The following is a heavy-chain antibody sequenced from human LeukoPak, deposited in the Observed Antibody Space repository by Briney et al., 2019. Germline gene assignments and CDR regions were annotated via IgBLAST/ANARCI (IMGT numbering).Heavy chain of an antibody. CDR1: GGSISSGGYY. Sequence: SETLSLTCTVSGGSISSGGYYWSWLRQHPGKGLEWIGYIYYSGSTYYNPSLKSRVTISVDTSKNQFSLKLSSVTAADTAVYYCARVPGPNWFDPWGQGTLVTVSS. CDR3: ARVPGPNWFDP. J-gene: IGHJ5*02. CDR2: IYYSGST. V-gene: IGHV4-31*03.